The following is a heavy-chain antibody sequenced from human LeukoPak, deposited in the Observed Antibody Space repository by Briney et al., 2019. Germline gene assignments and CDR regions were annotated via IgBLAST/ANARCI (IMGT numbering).Heavy chain of an antibody. D-gene: IGHD3-22*01. CDR2: IIPIFGTA. CDR1: GYTFTGYY. V-gene: IGHV1-69*05. CDR3: ARDSRRDYYDSSGPYGAFDY. J-gene: IGHJ4*02. Sequence: SVKVSCKASGYTFTGYYMHWVRQAPGQGLEWMGRIIPIFGTANYAQKFQGRVTITTDESTSTAYMELSSLRSEDTAVYYCARDSRRDYYDSSGPYGAFDYWGQGTLVTVSS.